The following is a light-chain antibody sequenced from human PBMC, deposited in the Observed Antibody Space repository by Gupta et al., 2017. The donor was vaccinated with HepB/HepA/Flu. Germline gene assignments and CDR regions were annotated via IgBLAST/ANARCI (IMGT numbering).Light chain of an antibody. V-gene: IGLV1-44*01. Sequence: QSVVPQPPSVSGTPGQTVTVSCSGSSSNIGSNTVNWYQELPGTAPRLLIHTNTQRPSGVPERFSAFKSGTSASLAVSGLQSEDEADYYCAAWDDSLNAVVFGGGTKLTVL. CDR2: TNT. J-gene: IGLJ3*02. CDR1: SSNIGSNT. CDR3: AAWDDSLNAVV.